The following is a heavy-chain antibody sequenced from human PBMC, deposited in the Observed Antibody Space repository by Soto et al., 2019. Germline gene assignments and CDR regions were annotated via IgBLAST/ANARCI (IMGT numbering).Heavy chain of an antibody. CDR2: MSYDETKK. D-gene: IGHD2-15*01. CDR3: AKDRRDGDFMHILVVDF. J-gene: IGHJ4*02. V-gene: IGHV3-30*18. CDR1: GFSLSSYA. Sequence: QVQLVESGGGVVQPGGSLRLSWATFGFSLSSYAMHGVRQAPGKGLEWVALMSYDETKKYYADSVEGRFTISRDTSTNTLFLQMNNLRVEDTAVYYCAKDRRDGDFMHILVVDFWGQGALVTVSS.